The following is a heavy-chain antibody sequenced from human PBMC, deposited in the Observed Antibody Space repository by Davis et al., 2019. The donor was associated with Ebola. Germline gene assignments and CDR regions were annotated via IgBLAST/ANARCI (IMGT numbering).Heavy chain of an antibody. CDR1: GFTFKNYW. J-gene: IGHJ4*02. D-gene: IGHD6-13*01. Sequence: PGRSLRLSCAASGFTFKNYWMHWVRHAPGKGLVWVSRITNDGGGTNYAESVKGRFTISRDNAKNTLYLQMNSLKSEDTAVYFCARDSSLQQDFEYWGQGTLVTVSS. CDR2: ITNDGGGT. V-gene: IGHV3-74*01. CDR3: ARDSSLQQDFEY.